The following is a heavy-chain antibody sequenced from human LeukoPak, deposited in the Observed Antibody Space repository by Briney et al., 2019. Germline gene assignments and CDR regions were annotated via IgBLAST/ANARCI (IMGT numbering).Heavy chain of an antibody. J-gene: IGHJ4*02. CDR1: DGSISSGIYY. Sequence: SETLSLTCSVSDGSISSGIYYWSWIRQPPGKGLEWIGYIYHSGSTYYNPSLKSRVTVSLDRSKNQFSLNLSSVTAADTAVYYCARGIIAARIDYWGQGTLVTVSS. CDR3: ARGIIAARIDY. D-gene: IGHD6-6*01. V-gene: IGHV4-30-2*01. CDR2: IYHSGST.